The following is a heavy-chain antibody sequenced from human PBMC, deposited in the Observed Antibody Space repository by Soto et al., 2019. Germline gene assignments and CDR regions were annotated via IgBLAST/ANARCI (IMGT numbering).Heavy chain of an antibody. D-gene: IGHD4-17*01. J-gene: IGHJ6*02. Sequence: ASVKVSCKASGYTFTSYYMHWVRQAPGQGLEWMGIINPSGGSTSYAQKFQGRVTMTRDTSTSTVYMELSSLRSEDTAVYYCARENYGDPNYYYYGMDVWGQGTTVTVSS. CDR3: ARENYGDPNYYYYGMDV. CDR2: INPSGGST. V-gene: IGHV1-46*01. CDR1: GYTFTSYY.